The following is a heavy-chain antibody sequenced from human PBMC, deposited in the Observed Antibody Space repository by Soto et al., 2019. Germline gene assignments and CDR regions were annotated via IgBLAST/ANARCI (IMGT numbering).Heavy chain of an antibody. J-gene: IGHJ6*02. D-gene: IGHD2-8*01. CDR2: ISYDGSNK. CDR3: VGALVYAINYYYYGMDV. Sequence: GGSLRLSCAASGFTFSSYGMHWVRQAPGKGLEWVAVISYDGSNKYYADSVKGRFTISRDNSKNTLYLQMNSLRAEDTAVYYCVGALVYAINYYYYGMDVWGQGTTVTVSS. V-gene: IGHV3-30*03. CDR1: GFTFSSYG.